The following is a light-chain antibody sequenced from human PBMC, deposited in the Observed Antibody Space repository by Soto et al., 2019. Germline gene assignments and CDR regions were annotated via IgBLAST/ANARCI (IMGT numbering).Light chain of an antibody. CDR3: SSCTHTGPPL. CDR1: SSDVGSNDY. CDR2: QVN. V-gene: IGLV2-14*01. Sequence: QSALTQPASVSGSPGQSITISCTGASSDVGSNDYVSWYQQYPGKSPKLVILQVNNRPSGVSHRFSGSKSANTASLTNSGLQAEDEAHYYCSSCTHTGPPLFGGGTKLTVL. J-gene: IGLJ2*01.